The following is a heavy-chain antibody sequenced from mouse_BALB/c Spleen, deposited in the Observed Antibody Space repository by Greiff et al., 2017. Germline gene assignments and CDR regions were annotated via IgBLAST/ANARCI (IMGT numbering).Heavy chain of an antibody. CDR2: ISSGSSTI. V-gene: IGHV5-17*02. D-gene: IGHD2-14*01. Sequence: EVKLVESGGGLVQPGGSRKLSCAASGFTFSSFGMHWVRQAPEKGLEWVAYISSGSSTIYYADTVKGRFTISRDNPKNTLFLQMTSLRSEDTAMYYCARSSYYRYGHYAMDYWGQGTSVTVSS. CDR3: ARSSYYRYGHYAMDY. J-gene: IGHJ4*01. CDR1: GFTFSSFG.